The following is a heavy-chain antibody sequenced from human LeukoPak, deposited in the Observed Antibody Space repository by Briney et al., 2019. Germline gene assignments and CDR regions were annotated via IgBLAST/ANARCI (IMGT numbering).Heavy chain of an antibody. Sequence: ASVKVSCKASGYTFTGYYMHWVRQAPGQGLEWMGWINPNSGGTNYAQKFLGWVTMTRDTSISTAYMELSRLRSDDTAVYYCARERGYCSSSTCYTSDAFDIWGRGTMVTVSS. CDR1: GYTFTGYY. CDR3: ARERGYCSSSTCYTSDAFDI. CDR2: INPNSGGT. D-gene: IGHD2-2*02. J-gene: IGHJ3*02. V-gene: IGHV1-2*04.